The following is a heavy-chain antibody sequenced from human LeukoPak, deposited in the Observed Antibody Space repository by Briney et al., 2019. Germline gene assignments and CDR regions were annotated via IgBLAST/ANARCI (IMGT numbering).Heavy chain of an antibody. CDR1: GFTFSSXX. V-gene: IGHV3-23*01. J-gene: IGHJ4*02. Sequence: ASGFTFSSXXXXXXRQXPGKXXXXVSAISGSGDSTYYADSVKGRFTISRDTSKNTLYLQMNSLRAEDTAVYYCAKGSTVTRGNDYWGQGTLVTVSS. CDR2: ISGSGDST. CDR3: AKGSTVTRGNDY. D-gene: IGHD4-17*01.